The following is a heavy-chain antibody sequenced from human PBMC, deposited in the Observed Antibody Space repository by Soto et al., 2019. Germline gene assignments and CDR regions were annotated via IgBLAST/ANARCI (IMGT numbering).Heavy chain of an antibody. CDR2: IYYSGST. CDR3: ASWNLAVVPAAKGERRFDP. D-gene: IGHD2-2*01. Sequence: SETLSLTCTVSGGSISSSSYYWGWIRQPPGKGLEWIGSIYYSGSTYYNPSLKSRVTISVDTSKNQFSLKLSSVTAADTAVYYCASWNLAVVPAAKGERRFDPWGQGTLVTVSS. V-gene: IGHV4-39*01. CDR1: GGSISSSSYY. J-gene: IGHJ5*02.